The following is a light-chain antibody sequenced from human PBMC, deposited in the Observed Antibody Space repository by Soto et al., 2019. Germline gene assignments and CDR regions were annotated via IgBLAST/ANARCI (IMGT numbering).Light chain of an antibody. J-gene: IGKJ1*01. Sequence: EIVLTQSPATLSVSPGDRVTLSCRASQSVDINLAWYQQRPGQAPRLLVYGASTKATDMPGRFSGRGSGTEFTLTINNLQSEDFAVYYCLQDINYPWTFGQGTKVEIK. CDR3: LQDINYPWT. CDR1: QSVDIN. CDR2: GAS. V-gene: IGKV3-15*01.